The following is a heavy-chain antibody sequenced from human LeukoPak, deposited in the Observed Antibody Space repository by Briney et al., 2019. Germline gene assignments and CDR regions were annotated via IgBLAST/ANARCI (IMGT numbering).Heavy chain of an antibody. D-gene: IGHD1-26*01. CDR1: GGSISSSSYY. Sequence: PSETLSLTCTVSGGSISSSSYYWGWIRQPPGKGLEWIGEINHSGSTNYNPSLKSRVTISVDTSKNQFSLKLSSVTAADTAVYYCARLPQWELPLDDNWYFDLWGRGTLVTVSS. V-gene: IGHV4-39*07. J-gene: IGHJ2*01. CDR2: INHSGST. CDR3: ARLPQWELPLDDNWYFDL.